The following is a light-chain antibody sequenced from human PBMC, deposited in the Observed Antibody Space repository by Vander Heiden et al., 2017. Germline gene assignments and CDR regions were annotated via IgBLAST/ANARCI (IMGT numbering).Light chain of an antibody. CDR1: NKNY. J-gene: IGKJ4*01. V-gene: IGKV4-1*01. CDR3: QQDYSFPLT. CDR2: WAS. Sequence: DIVMTQSPEALALSLGERATNNKNYLGWYQKKPGQPPKLLIYWASTREFGVPDRFSGSGSGTDFTLTISSLQAEDVAVYFCQQDYSFPLTFGGGTKVEIK.